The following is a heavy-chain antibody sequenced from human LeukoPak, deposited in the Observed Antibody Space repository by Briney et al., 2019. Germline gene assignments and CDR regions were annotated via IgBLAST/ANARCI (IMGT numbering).Heavy chain of an antibody. CDR3: ARDRNTDFWSGYYTNYCDY. CDR2: IKQDGSEK. Sequence: GGSLRLSCAASGFTLSTYWMNWVRQAPGKGLEWVATIKQDGSEKYYVDSVKGRFTISRDNAKNSLYLQMNSLRAEDTAVYYCARDRNTDFWSGYYTNYCDYWGQGTLATVSS. D-gene: IGHD3-3*01. CDR1: GFTLSTYW. V-gene: IGHV3-7*01. J-gene: IGHJ4*02.